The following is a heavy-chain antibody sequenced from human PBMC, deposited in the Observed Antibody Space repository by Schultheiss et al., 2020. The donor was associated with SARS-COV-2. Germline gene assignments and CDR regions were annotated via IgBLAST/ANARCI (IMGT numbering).Heavy chain of an antibody. V-gene: IGHV3-30*03. Sequence: GESLKISCAASGFTFSSYGMHWVRQAPGKGLEWVAVISYDGSNKYYADSVKGRFTISRDNSKNTLYLQMNSLRAEDTAVYYCARTRQTMTYYDFWSVQPDYYYYYGMDVWGQGTTVTVSS. CDR1: GFTFSSYG. CDR3: ARTRQTMTYYDFWSVQPDYYYYYGMDV. CDR2: ISYDGSNK. J-gene: IGHJ6*02. D-gene: IGHD3-3*01.